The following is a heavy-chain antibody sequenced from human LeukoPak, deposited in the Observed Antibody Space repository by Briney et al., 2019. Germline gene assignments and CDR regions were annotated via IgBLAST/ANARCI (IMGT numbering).Heavy chain of an antibody. D-gene: IGHD6-13*01. CDR3: ARGTAAGYHNWFDH. J-gene: IGHJ5*02. CDR1: GYTFTSYA. CDR2: INTNTGNP. Sequence: GASVKVSCKASGYTFTSYAMNWVRQAPGQGLEWMGWINTNTGNPTYAQGFTGGFVFSLVTSVSTAYLQISSLKAEDTAVYYCARGTAAGYHNWFDHWGQGTLVTVSS. V-gene: IGHV7-4-1*02.